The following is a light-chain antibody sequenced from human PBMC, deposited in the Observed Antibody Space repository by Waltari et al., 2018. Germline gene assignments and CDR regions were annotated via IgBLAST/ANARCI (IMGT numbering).Light chain of an antibody. CDR3: NSRDSSGKHLV. J-gene: IGLJ3*02. CDR2: GPS. V-gene: IGLV3-19*01. CDR1: SLRTYY. Sequence: SSELTQDPAVSVALGQTVTITCQGDSLRTYYASWYQQKPGQAPVLVMSGPSNRPSGIPNRVSGSSSGNPASLTITGAQAEDEADYYCNSRDSSGKHLVFAGGTKLTVL.